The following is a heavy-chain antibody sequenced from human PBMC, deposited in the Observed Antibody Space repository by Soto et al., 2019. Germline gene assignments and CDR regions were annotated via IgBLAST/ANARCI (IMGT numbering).Heavy chain of an antibody. CDR2: IYWDDDK. CDR3: AHIDPEIVTVGGHGGFDY. V-gene: IGHV2-5*02. D-gene: IGHD5-12*01. J-gene: IGHJ4*02. CDR1: GFSLTSGVG. Sequence: QITLKESGPTLVRPPQTLTLTCTFSGFSLTSGVGVGWIRQPPGNALEWLALIYWDDDKRYSPSLKNRLTITKDTSKNQVVLTMTNVGPVDTATYFCAHIDPEIVTVGGHGGFDYWGQGTLVTVSS.